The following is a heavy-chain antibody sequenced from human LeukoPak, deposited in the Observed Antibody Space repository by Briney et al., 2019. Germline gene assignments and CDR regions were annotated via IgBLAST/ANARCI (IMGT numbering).Heavy chain of an antibody. CDR3: GRVGRSAAGIRLGGFDG. Sequence: GASVKVSYKPSGGTFSSYAILWVRPAPGQGVKGMGGISPILGAPNYAQNCQGRVTITTDQATSTAFIELGRWRSEDTAACYLGRVGRSAAGIRLGGFDGWGQRIMVTV. CDR2: ISPILGAP. CDR1: GGTFSSYA. J-gene: IGHJ5*02. V-gene: IGHV1-69*05. D-gene: IGHD6-13*01.